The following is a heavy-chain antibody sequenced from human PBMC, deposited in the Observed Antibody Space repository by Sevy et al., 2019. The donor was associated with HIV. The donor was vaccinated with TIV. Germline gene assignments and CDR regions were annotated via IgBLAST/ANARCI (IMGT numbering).Heavy chain of an antibody. D-gene: IGHD3-10*01. V-gene: IGHV3-48*02. CDR2: ISYTSTTI. J-gene: IGHJ6*02. CDR1: GFTFNTYN. Sequence: GGSLRLSCAVSGFTFNTYNMNWVRQAPGKGLEWVSYISYTSTTIYYADSVRGAFTISRDNAKNTLYLQMNSLRDEDTAVYYCASSDATSRFGYYYFAMDFWGQGTSVTVSS. CDR3: ASSDATSRFGYYYFAMDF.